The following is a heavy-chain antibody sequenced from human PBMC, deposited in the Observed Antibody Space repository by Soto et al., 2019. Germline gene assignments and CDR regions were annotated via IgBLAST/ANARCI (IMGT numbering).Heavy chain of an antibody. CDR2: ISHDGRNN. D-gene: IGHD2-15*01. CDR3: ATDRDEDGGTSDAFDM. V-gene: IGHV3-30*04. J-gene: IGHJ3*02. Sequence: QVQVVESGGGVVQPGRSLRLSCAASGFTLSTYAMHWVRQAPGKGLEWVAVISHDGRNNFYADSVKGRFTISRDNSKSTLSLQMNSLRAEDTALYYCATDRDEDGGTSDAFDMWGQGTMVTVSS. CDR1: GFTLSTYA.